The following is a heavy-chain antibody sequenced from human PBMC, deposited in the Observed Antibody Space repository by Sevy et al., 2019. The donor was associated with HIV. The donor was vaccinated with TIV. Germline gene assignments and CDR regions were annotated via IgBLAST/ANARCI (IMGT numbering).Heavy chain of an antibody. V-gene: IGHV3-7*01. D-gene: IGHD2-15*01. J-gene: IGHJ4*02. CDR2: IKQDGSEK. CDR3: AVDVVVNDVAFDY. CDR1: GFMFSNYW. Sequence: GESLKISCAASGFMFSNYWMSWVRQAPGKGLEWVANIKQDGSEKYYVDSVKGRFSISRDNAKKSLYLQMNSLRAEDTAVYYCAVDVVVNDVAFDYWGQGTLVTVSS.